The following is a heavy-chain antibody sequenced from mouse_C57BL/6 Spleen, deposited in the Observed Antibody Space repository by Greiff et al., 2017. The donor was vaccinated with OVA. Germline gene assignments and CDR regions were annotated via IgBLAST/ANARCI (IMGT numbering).Heavy chain of an antibody. V-gene: IGHV5-9-1*02. CDR1: GFTFSSYA. Sequence: EVQLVESGEGLVKPGGSLKLSCAASGFTFSSYAMSWVRQTPEKRLEWVAYISSGGDYIYYADTVKGRFTSSRDNARNNLYLQMSSLKSEDTAMYYCTRDSNYWYFDVWGTGTTVTVSS. CDR2: ISSGGDYI. J-gene: IGHJ1*03. CDR3: TRDSNYWYFDV. D-gene: IGHD2-5*01.